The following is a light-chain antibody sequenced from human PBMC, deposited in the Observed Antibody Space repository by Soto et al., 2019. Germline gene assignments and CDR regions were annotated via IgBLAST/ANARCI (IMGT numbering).Light chain of an antibody. Sequence: EVVLTQSPATLSLSPGERATLSCRASQSVSSSYLAWYQQKPGQVPRLFIYGASRRATGIPDRFSGSGSGTEFTLTITTLQSEDFAVYYCQQYNHWPLSFGVGTKVDIK. J-gene: IGKJ4*01. CDR3: QQYNHWPLS. CDR1: QSVSSSY. CDR2: GAS. V-gene: IGKV3D-15*01.